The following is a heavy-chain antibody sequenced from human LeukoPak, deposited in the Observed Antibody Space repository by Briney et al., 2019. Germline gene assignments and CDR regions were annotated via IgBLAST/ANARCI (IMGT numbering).Heavy chain of an antibody. CDR1: GYTFTGYY. D-gene: IGHD1-14*01. J-gene: IGHJ3*02. V-gene: IGHV1-2*04. Sequence: ASVKVSCKASGYTFTGYYMHWVRQAPGQGLEWMGWINPNSGGTNYAQKFQGWVTMTRDTSISTAYMELSRLRSDDTAVYYCARALRRQTRDWNAFDIWGQGTMVTVSS. CDR2: INPNSGGT. CDR3: ARALRRQTRDWNAFDI.